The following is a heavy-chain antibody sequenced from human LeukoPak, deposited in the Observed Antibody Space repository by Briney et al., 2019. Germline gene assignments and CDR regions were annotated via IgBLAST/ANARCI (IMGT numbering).Heavy chain of an antibody. CDR3: ARVQGLDFRWYFDL. Sequence: PGGSLRLSCAASGFTFSSYDMHWVRQTTGKGLEWVSAIGTAGDTYYPGSVKGRFTISRENAKNSLYLQMNSLRAGDTAVYYCARVQGLDFRWYFDLWGRGTLDTVSS. CDR1: GFTFSSYD. J-gene: IGHJ2*01. V-gene: IGHV3-13*01. CDR2: IGTAGDT.